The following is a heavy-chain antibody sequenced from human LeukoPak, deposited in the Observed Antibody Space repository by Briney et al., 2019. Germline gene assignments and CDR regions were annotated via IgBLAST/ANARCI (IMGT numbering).Heavy chain of an antibody. J-gene: IGHJ4*02. CDR2: INTNTGNP. Sequence: ASVKVSCKASGYTFTSYAMNWVRQAPGQGLEWMGWINTNTGNPTYAQGFTGRFVFSLDTSVSTAYLQISSLKAEDTAVYYCARDPHHSLRYFDWLLWGADYWGQGTLVTVSS. CDR3: ARDPHHSLRYFDWLLWGADY. V-gene: IGHV7-4-1*02. D-gene: IGHD3-9*01. CDR1: GYTFTSYA.